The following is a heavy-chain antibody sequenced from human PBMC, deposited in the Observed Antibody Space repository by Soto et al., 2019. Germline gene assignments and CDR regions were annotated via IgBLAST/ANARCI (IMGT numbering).Heavy chain of an antibody. Sequence: QVQLVQSGVEVKKPGASVKVSCKASGYTFTNYGISWVRQAPGQGLEWMGWISVHSGNTNYAQKLQGRVTMTTDTSTNTAYMELRSLRPDDTAVYYCARVPPQLTRRASNWFDPWGQGTQVIVSS. D-gene: IGHD1-1*01. V-gene: IGHV1-18*01. J-gene: IGHJ5*02. CDR3: ARVPPQLTRRASNWFDP. CDR1: GYTFTNYG. CDR2: ISVHSGNT.